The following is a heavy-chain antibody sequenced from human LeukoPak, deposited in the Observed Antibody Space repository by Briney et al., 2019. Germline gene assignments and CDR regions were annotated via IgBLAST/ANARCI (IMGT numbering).Heavy chain of an antibody. Sequence: SVKVSCKASGGTFSSYAISWVRQAPGQGLEWMGGIIPIFGTANYAQKFQGRVTITADESTSTAYMELSSLRSEDTAVYYCAVYYDSSGYYEEHYFDYWGQGTLVTVSS. J-gene: IGHJ4*02. CDR3: AVYYDSSGYYEEHYFDY. CDR2: IIPIFGTA. V-gene: IGHV1-69*13. D-gene: IGHD3-22*01. CDR1: GGTFSSYA.